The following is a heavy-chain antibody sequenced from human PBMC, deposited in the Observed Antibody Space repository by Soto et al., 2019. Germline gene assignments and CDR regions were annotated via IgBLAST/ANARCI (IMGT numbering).Heavy chain of an antibody. V-gene: IGHV4-30-2*01. J-gene: IGHJ4*02. CDR1: GGSISSGGYS. CDR2: IYHSGST. D-gene: IGHD5-18*01. CDR3: ARGSRGGYSYGSAFYYFDY. Sequence: SETLSLTCAVSGGSISSGGYSWSWIRQPPGKGMEWIGYIYHSGSTYYNPSLKSRVTISVDRSKNQFSLKLSSVTAADTAVYYCARGSRGGYSYGSAFYYFDYWGQGTLVTVSS.